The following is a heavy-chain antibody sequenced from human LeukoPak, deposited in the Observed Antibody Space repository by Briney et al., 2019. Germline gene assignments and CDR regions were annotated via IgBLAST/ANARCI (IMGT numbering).Heavy chain of an antibody. V-gene: IGHV4-34*01. D-gene: IGHD5-12*01. Sequence: SETLSLTCAVYGGSFSGYYWSWIRQPPGKGLEWIGEINHSGSINYNPSLKSRVTISVDTSKNQFSLKLSSVTAADTAVYYCARVEMATIDAFDIWGQGTMVTVSS. J-gene: IGHJ3*02. CDR1: GGSFSGYY. CDR3: ARVEMATIDAFDI. CDR2: INHSGSI.